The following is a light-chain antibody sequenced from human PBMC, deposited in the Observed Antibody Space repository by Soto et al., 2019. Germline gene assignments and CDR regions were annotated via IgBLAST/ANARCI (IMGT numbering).Light chain of an antibody. Sequence: EIVLTQSPATLSLSPGERAPLSCRASQSVSSYLAWYQQKPGQAPRLLIYDTSNRATGIQARFSGSGSGTDFTLTISSLEPEDFAVYYCQQRSNWPLTFGPGTKVDIK. V-gene: IGKV3-11*01. CDR2: DTS. CDR3: QQRSNWPLT. CDR1: QSVSSY. J-gene: IGKJ3*01.